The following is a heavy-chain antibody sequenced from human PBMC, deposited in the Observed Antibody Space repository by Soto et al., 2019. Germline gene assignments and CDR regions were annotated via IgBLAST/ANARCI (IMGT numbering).Heavy chain of an antibody. CDR2: ISSGGST. CDR3: ARHPSSGSYSDY. Sequence: SETLSLTCSVSGGSISSGGYYWGWIRQPPGKGLEWIGSISSGGSTYYNPSLKSRVTISVDTSKNHFSLKLNSVTAADTAVYHCARHPSSGSYSDYWGQGSLVTVSS. J-gene: IGHJ4*02. V-gene: IGHV4-39*01. D-gene: IGHD1-26*01. CDR1: GGSISSGGYY.